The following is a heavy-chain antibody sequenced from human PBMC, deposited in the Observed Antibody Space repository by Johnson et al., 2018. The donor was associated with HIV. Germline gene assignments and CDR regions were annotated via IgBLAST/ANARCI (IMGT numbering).Heavy chain of an antibody. Sequence: VQLVESVGVVVQPGGSLRLSCAASGFTFDDYTMHWVRQAPGKGLEWVSLISWDGGSTYYADSVTGRFTISRDNSKNTLYLQMNSLRAEDTAVYYCAKEGQWLVQEAFDIWGQGTMVTVSS. V-gene: IGHV3-43*01. J-gene: IGHJ3*02. D-gene: IGHD6-19*01. CDR1: GFTFDDYT. CDR3: AKEGQWLVQEAFDI. CDR2: ISWDGGST.